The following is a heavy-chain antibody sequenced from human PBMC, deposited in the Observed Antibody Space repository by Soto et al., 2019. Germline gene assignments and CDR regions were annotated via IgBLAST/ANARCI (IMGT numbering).Heavy chain of an antibody. J-gene: IGHJ4*02. CDR3: AKEWNSSGWYDLYYFDY. V-gene: IGHV3-30*18. Sequence: QVQLVESGGGVVQPGRSLRLSCAASGFTFSSYGMHWVRQAPGKGLEWVAVISYDGSNKYYADSVKGRFTISRDNSKNRLYLQMNSLRAEDTAVYYCAKEWNSSGWYDLYYFDYWGQGTLVTVSS. CDR2: ISYDGSNK. D-gene: IGHD6-19*01. CDR1: GFTFSSYG.